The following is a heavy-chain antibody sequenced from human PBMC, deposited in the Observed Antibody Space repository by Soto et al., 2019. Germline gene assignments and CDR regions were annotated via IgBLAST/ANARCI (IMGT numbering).Heavy chain of an antibody. J-gene: IGHJ3*02. D-gene: IGHD3-22*01. Sequence: SETLSLTCTVSGGSISSYYWSWIRQPPGKGLEWIGYIYYSGSTNYNPSLKSRVTISVDTSKNQFSLKLSSVTAADTAVYYCAREGYYYDSSGPSRDAFDIWGQGTTVTVSS. V-gene: IGHV4-59*01. CDR3: AREGYYYDSSGPSRDAFDI. CDR1: GGSISSYY. CDR2: IYYSGST.